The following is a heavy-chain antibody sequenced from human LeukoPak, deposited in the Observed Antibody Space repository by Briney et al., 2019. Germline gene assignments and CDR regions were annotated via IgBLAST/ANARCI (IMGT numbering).Heavy chain of an antibody. V-gene: IGHV4-39*07. CDR3: ARSSYGSGRYGPQFDY. CDR1: GASISSSIYY. Sequence: PSETLSLTCTVSGASISSSIYYWGWIRQPPGKGLEWIGSIYYTGSTYYNPSLKSRVTISVDTSKNQFSLKLSSVTAADTAVYYCARSSYGSGRYGPQFDYWGQGTLVTVSS. CDR2: IYYTGST. J-gene: IGHJ4*02. D-gene: IGHD3-10*01.